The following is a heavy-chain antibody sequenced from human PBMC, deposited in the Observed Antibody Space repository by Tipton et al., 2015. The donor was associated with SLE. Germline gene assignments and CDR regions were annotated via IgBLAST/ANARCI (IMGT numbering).Heavy chain of an antibody. CDR2: FFYRGST. D-gene: IGHD3-3*01. CDR1: GDSVSTSNHY. J-gene: IGHJ4*02. CDR3: ARVTSYDFWSGSLPGYFDF. V-gene: IGHV4-39*07. Sequence: GLVKPSETLSLTCTASGDSVSTSNHYWGWIRQSPGQGLDWIGNFFYRGSTYYNPSLKSRVTISTDTSKNQFSLRLSSVTAADTAVYYCARVTSYDFWSGSLPGYFDFWGQGILVTVSS.